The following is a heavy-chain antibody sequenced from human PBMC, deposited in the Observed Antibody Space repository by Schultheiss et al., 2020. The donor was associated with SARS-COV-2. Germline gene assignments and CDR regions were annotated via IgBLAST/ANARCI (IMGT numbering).Heavy chain of an antibody. Sequence: GGSLRLSCAASGFTFSSYAMHWVRQAPGKGLEWVAVISYDGSNKYYADSVKGRFTISRDNSKNTLYLQMNSLRAEDTAVYYCARDDGTMVRGGKPFDYWGQGTLVTVSS. D-gene: IGHD3-10*01. CDR2: ISYDGSNK. J-gene: IGHJ4*02. CDR3: ARDDGTMVRGGKPFDY. CDR1: GFTFSSYA. V-gene: IGHV3-30*01.